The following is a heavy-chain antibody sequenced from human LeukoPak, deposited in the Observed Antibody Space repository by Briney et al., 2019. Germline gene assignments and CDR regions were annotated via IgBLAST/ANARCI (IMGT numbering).Heavy chain of an antibody. J-gene: IGHJ4*02. CDR1: GFSFSSYG. CDR2: IWYDGGNK. Sequence: TGRSLRLSCAASGFSFSSYGMHWVRQAPGKGREWVAGIWYDGGNKYYADSVMGRFTISRDNSKNTLYLQMNSLRAEDTAVYYCARDVQSQLRYFDWLLNSWGQGTLVTVSS. CDR3: ARDVQSQLRYFDWLLNS. V-gene: IGHV3-33*01. D-gene: IGHD3-9*01.